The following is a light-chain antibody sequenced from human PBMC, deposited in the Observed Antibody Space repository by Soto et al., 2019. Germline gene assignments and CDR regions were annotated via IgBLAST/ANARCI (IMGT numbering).Light chain of an antibody. Sequence: QSVLTQPASVSGSPVQSITISCTGTSSDVGGYNFVSWYQHHPGKAPKVMIYDVSNRPSGVSNRFSGSKSGNTASLTISGLQAEDEADYYCDSYTSNGLYVFGTGTKVTVL. J-gene: IGLJ1*01. CDR2: DVS. CDR3: DSYTSNGLYV. CDR1: SSDVGGYNF. V-gene: IGLV2-14*03.